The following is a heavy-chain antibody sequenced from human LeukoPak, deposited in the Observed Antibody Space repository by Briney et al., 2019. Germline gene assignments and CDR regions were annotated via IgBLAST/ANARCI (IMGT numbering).Heavy chain of an antibody. D-gene: IGHD3-3*01. CDR1: GFTFSSYS. Sequence: PGGSLRLSCAASGFTFSSYSMNWVRQAPGKGLEWVSYISSSSYIYYADSVKGRFTISRDNAKNSLYLQMNSLRAEDTAVYYCARVSPGWSYWGQGTLVTVSS. J-gene: IGHJ4*02. CDR2: ISSSSYI. CDR3: ARVSPGWSY. V-gene: IGHV3-21*05.